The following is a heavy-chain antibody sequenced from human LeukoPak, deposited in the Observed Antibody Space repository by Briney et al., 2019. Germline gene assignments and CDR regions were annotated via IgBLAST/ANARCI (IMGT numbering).Heavy chain of an antibody. J-gene: IGHJ5*02. CDR2: INHSGST. Sequence: KTSETLSLTCAVYGGSFSGYYWSWIRQPPGKGLEWIGEINHSGSTNYNPSLKSRVTISLDTSENQFSLKLSSVTAADTAVYFCAREKGSGWYWFDPWGQGTLVTVSS. V-gene: IGHV4-34*01. D-gene: IGHD6-19*01. CDR3: AREKGSGWYWFDP. CDR1: GGSFSGYY.